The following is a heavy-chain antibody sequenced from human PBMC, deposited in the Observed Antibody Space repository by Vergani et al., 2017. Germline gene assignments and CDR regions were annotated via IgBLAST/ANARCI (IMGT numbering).Heavy chain of an antibody. Sequence: QVQLQESGPGLVKPSQTLSLPCTVSGGSINSHNYYWSWIRQPAGKGLEWIGYIYYSGSTNYNLSLKSRVTISVDTSKNQFSLKLSSVTAADTAVYYCARGRNSANHWFDPWGQGTLVTVSS. D-gene: IGHD4-23*01. J-gene: IGHJ5*02. CDR2: IYYSGST. CDR3: ARGRNSANHWFDP. CDR1: GGSINSHNYY. V-gene: IGHV4-61*10.